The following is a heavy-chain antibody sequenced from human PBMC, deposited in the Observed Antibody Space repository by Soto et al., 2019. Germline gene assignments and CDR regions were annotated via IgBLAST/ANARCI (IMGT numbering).Heavy chain of an antibody. V-gene: IGHV3-30*03. D-gene: IGHD6-6*01. J-gene: IGHJ5*02. CDR3: ARGRYSSSSRVWFDP. CDR1: GFTFRSYA. Sequence: GGSLRLSCAASGFTFRSYAMHWVRQAPGKGLEWVAVISYDESDKYYADSLKGRFTISRDNSKNTLYLQMNSLRGEDTAVYYCARGRYSSSSRVWFDPWGQGTLVTVSS. CDR2: ISYDESDK.